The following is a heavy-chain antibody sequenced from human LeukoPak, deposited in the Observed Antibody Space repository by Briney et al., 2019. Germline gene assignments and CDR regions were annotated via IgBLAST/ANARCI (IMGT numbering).Heavy chain of an antibody. Sequence: GGSLRLSCAASGFTFSSYALSWVRQAPGKGLEWVSGISENGGTTFYADSVKGRFTITRDDSKNTLYVQMNSLRGEDTAVYYCAKDYGPKQLVFFDSWGQGTLVTVSS. CDR2: ISENGGTT. D-gene: IGHD6-13*01. V-gene: IGHV3-23*01. CDR3: AKDYGPKQLVFFDS. CDR1: GFTFSSYA. J-gene: IGHJ4*02.